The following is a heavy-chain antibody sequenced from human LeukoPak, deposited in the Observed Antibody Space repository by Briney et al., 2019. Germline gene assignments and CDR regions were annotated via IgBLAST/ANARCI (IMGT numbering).Heavy chain of an antibody. D-gene: IGHD5-24*01. J-gene: IGHJ4*02. CDR2: IYYSGST. Sequence: PSETLSLTCTVSGGSISSYYWSWIRQPPGKGLEWIGYIYYSGSTYYNPSLRSRVTISVDTSKNQFSLKLSSVSAADTAVYYCARDGGDGYNSCFDYWGQGTLVTVSS. V-gene: IGHV4-59*12. CDR1: GGSISSYY. CDR3: ARDGGDGYNSCFDY.